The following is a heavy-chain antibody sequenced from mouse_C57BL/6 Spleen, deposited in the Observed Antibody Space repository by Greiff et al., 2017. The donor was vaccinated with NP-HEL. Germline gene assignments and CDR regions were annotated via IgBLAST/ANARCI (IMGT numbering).Heavy chain of an antibody. CDR1: GFTFSSYA. Sequence: EVQVVESGGGLVKPGGSLKLSCAASGFTFSSYAMSWVRQTPEKRLEWVATISDGGSYTYYPDNVKGRFTISRDNAKNNLYLQMSHLKSEDTAMYYCAREYYGSSSYGYFDVWGTGTTVTVSS. V-gene: IGHV5-4*01. D-gene: IGHD1-1*01. J-gene: IGHJ1*03. CDR2: ISDGGSYT. CDR3: AREYYGSSSYGYFDV.